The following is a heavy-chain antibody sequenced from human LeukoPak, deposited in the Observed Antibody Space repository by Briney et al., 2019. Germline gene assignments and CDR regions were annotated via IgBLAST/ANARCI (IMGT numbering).Heavy chain of an antibody. CDR2: INPNSGGT. J-gene: IGHJ5*02. Sequence: ASVKVSCKASGYTFTGYYMHWVRQAPGQGLEWMGWINPNSGGTNYAQKFQGRVTMTRDTSISTAYMELSRLRSDDTAVYYCARDRITGSTGEVWFDPWGQGTLVTVSS. D-gene: IGHD1/OR15-1a*01. V-gene: IGHV1-2*02. CDR3: ARDRITGSTGEVWFDP. CDR1: GYTFTGYY.